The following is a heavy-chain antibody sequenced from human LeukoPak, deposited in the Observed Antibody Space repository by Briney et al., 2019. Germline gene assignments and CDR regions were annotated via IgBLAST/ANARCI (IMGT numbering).Heavy chain of an antibody. CDR3: AGSLYGDYSYCYFDL. CDR2: IKQDGSEK. J-gene: IGHJ2*01. CDR1: GFTFSSYW. Sequence: PGGSLRLSCAASGFTFSSYWMSWVRQAPGKGLEWVANIKQDGSEKYYVDSVKGRFTISRDNAKNSLYLQMNNLTVEDAAVYYCAGSLYGDYSYCYFDLWGRGTLVTVSS. V-gene: IGHV3-7*03. D-gene: IGHD4-17*01.